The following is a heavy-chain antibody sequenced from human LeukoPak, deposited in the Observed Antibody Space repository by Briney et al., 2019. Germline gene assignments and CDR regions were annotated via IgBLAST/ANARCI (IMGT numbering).Heavy chain of an antibody. CDR1: GYTFTSYY. CDR2: INPNSGGT. Sequence: ASVKVSCKASGYTFTSYYMHWVRQAPGQGLEWMGWINPNSGGTNYAQKFQGRVTMTRDTSISTAYMELSRLRSDDTAVYYCARVRYCSGGSCYSWFDPWGQGTLVTVSS. D-gene: IGHD2-15*01. V-gene: IGHV1-2*02. J-gene: IGHJ5*02. CDR3: ARVRYCSGGSCYSWFDP.